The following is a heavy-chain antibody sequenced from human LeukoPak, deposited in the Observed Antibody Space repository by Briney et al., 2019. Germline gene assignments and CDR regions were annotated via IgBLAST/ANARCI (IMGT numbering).Heavy chain of an antibody. J-gene: IGHJ6*02. CDR1: GGSISYYY. D-gene: IGHD5-12*01. CDR2: IYYSGST. V-gene: IGHV4-59*01. Sequence: SETLSLTCTVSGGSISYYYWSWVRPPPGKGLEWIGYIYYSGSTNYNPSLKSRVTISVDTSKNQFSLKLSSVTAADTAVYYCARDRYLSGYDTYYYGMDVWGQGTTVTVSS. CDR3: ARDRYLSGYDTYYYGMDV.